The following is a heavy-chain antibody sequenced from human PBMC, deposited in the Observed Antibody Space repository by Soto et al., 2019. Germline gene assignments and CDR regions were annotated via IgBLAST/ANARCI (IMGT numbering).Heavy chain of an antibody. V-gene: IGHV6-1*01. Sequence: PSQTLSLTCVISWDSVSSNSAACNWIRQSPSRGLEWLGRTYYRSKWYNDYAVSVKSRITINPDTSKNQFSLRLNSVTPEDTAVYYCARVEGSSSYYYYYYMDVWGKGTTVTVSS. D-gene: IGHD6-6*01. CDR3: ARVEGSSSYYYYYYMDV. CDR1: WDSVSSNSAA. CDR2: TYYRSKWYN. J-gene: IGHJ6*03.